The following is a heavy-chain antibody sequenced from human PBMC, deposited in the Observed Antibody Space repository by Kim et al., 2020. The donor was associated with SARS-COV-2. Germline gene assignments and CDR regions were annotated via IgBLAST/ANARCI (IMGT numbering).Heavy chain of an antibody. V-gene: IGHV1-24*01. CDR1: GYTLTELS. J-gene: IGHJ1*01. Sequence: ASVKVSCKVSGYTLTELSMHWVRQAPGKGLEWMGGFDPEDGETIYAQKFQGRVTMTEDTSTDTAYMELSSLRSEDTAVYYCATHSPGIAAAGTFQHWGQGTLVTVSS. CDR3: ATHSPGIAAAGTFQH. CDR2: FDPEDGET. D-gene: IGHD6-13*01.